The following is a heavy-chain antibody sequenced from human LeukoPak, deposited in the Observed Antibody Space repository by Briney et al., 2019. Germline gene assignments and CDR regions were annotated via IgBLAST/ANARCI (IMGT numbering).Heavy chain of an antibody. CDR3: ASRRSGYENY. V-gene: IGHV3-11*06. CDR1: GFTFSDYY. CDR2: VSGSSSYT. Sequence: GGSLRLSCAASGFTFSDYYMSWIRQAPGKGLEWVSYVSGSSSYTNYADSVKGRFTISRDNAENSLFLQMNSLRAEDTAVYYCASRRSGYENYWGQGTLVTVSS. D-gene: IGHD5-12*01. J-gene: IGHJ4*02.